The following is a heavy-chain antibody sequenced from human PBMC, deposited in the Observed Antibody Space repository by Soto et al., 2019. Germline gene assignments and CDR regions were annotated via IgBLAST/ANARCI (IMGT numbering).Heavy chain of an antibody. J-gene: IGHJ6*02. CDR2: IYYSGST. CDR1: GGYIISGDYY. CDR3: GTMPIVVEPAPMDV. Sequence: PLETQSHTWSVSGGYIISGDYYWSWIRQPPGKGLEWIGYIYYSGSTSYNASLKSRTSISADPSNNQFSLKLHSLTAADTAVYFCGTMPIVVEPAPMDVWGPGTSAPVSS. V-gene: IGHV4-30-4*01. D-gene: IGHD2-2*01.